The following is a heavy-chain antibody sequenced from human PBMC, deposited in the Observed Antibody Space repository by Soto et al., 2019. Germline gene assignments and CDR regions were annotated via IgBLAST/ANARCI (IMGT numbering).Heavy chain of an antibody. CDR1: GYTFITYA. CDR2: INTGNGHT. CDR3: ARTAMGAVSGDGSFDM. J-gene: IGHJ3*02. D-gene: IGHD1-26*01. Sequence: ASVKVSCKAPGYTFITYAIYWVRQAPGQSLEWMGFINTGNGHTKYSQKFQGRVTITRDTSASTAYMELSSLKSEDTAVYYCARTAMGAVSGDGSFDMWGQGTKVTVSS. V-gene: IGHV1-3*04.